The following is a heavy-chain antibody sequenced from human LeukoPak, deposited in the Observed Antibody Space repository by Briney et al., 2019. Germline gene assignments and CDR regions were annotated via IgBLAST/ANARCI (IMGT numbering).Heavy chain of an antibody. J-gene: IGHJ6*03. V-gene: IGHV1-8*01. D-gene: IGHD6-13*01. Sequence: ASVKLSCTASGYTFTSYDINWVRQATGQGLEWMGWMNHNSGNKYYAQKLQGRVTITRNTSISTAYMELSSLRSEDTAVYYCARGTVSSSWCLGYYYYYMDVWGKGTTVTVSS. CDR2: MNHNSGNK. CDR3: ARGTVSSSWCLGYYYYYMDV. CDR1: GYTFTSYD.